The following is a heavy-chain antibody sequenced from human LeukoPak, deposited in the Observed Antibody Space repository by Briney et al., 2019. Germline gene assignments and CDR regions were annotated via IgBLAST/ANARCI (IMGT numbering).Heavy chain of an antibody. Sequence: GGSLRLSCAASGFTFSSYSMNWVRQAPGKGLEWVSSISTRSNYIYYADSVKGRFTISRDNTKNSLYLQMNSLRAEDTAVYYCARTFPFDYWGQGTLVTVSS. J-gene: IGHJ4*02. CDR1: GFTFSSYS. D-gene: IGHD3-16*01. V-gene: IGHV3-21*01. CDR2: ISTRSNYI. CDR3: ARTFPFDY.